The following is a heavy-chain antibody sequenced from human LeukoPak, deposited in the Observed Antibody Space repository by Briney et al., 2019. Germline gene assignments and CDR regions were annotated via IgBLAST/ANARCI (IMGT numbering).Heavy chain of an antibody. CDR3: ARVGVVVYAFDI. CDR1: GFTFSSYW. V-gene: IGHV3-74*01. Sequence: GGSLRLSCAASGFTFSSYWMHWVRQAPGKGLVWVSRIKIDGTSTTYADSVKGRFTISRDNAKNTLYLQMNSLRAEDTAVYYCARVGVVVYAFDIWGQGTMVTVSS. D-gene: IGHD2-15*01. J-gene: IGHJ3*02. CDR2: IKIDGTST.